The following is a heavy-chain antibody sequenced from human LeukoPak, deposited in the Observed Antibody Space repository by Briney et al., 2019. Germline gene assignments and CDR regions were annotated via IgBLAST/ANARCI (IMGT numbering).Heavy chain of an antibody. CDR2: ISDYNGAT. CDR3: ARDSLGVSRGWYRENTFDI. Sequence: ASVKVSCKASGYIFTTYGINWVRQAPGQGLEWMGWISDYNGATNYAQNFQGRVTMTTDTSTSTAYMELRSLRSDETAVYYCARDSLGVSRGWYRENTFDIWGQGTLVTVSS. CDR1: GYIFTTYG. J-gene: IGHJ3*02. D-gene: IGHD6-19*01. V-gene: IGHV1-18*01.